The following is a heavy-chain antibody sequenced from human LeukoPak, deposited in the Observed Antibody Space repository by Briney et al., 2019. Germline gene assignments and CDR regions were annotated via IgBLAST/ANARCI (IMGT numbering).Heavy chain of an antibody. Sequence: GGSLRLSCAAPGFTVSSNYMSWVRQAPGKGLEWVSVIYSGGSTYYADSVKGRFTISRDNSKNTLYLQMNSLRAEDTAVYYCARDRSTLNGDYTALDVWGKGTTVTISS. D-gene: IGHD4-17*01. CDR1: GFTVSSNY. V-gene: IGHV3-66*01. CDR2: IYSGGST. CDR3: ARDRSTLNGDYTALDV. J-gene: IGHJ6*04.